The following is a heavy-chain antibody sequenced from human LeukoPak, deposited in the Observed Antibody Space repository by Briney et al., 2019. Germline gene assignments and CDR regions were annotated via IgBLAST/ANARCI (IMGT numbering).Heavy chain of an antibody. V-gene: IGHV3-23*01. CDR2: ISGSGGNT. CDR1: GFTFSSYA. CDR3: ATLKGGSTVITKGDY. D-gene: IGHD4-17*01. J-gene: IGHJ4*02. Sequence: GGSLRLSCAASGFTFSSYAMSWVRQAPGKGLDWVSSISGSGGNTYYADSVKGRFTISRDNSKNTLYLQMNSLGAEDMAVYYCATLKGGSTVITKGDYWGQGTLVTVSS.